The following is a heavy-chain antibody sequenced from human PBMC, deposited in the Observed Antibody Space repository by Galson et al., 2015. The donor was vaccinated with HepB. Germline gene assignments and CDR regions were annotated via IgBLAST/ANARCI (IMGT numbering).Heavy chain of an antibody. J-gene: IGHJ6*02. Sequence: SVKVSCKASGYTFTSYYMHWVRQAPGQGLEWMGIINPSGGSTSYAQKFQGRVTMTRDTSTSTVYMELSSLRSEDTAVYYCASDQTYYDFWSWDGMDVWGQGTTVTVSS. CDR1: GYTFTSYY. CDR2: INPSGGST. D-gene: IGHD3-3*01. V-gene: IGHV1-46*01. CDR3: ASDQTYYDFWSWDGMDV.